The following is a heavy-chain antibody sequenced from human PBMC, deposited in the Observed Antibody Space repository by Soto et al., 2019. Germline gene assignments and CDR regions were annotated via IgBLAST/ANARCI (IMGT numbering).Heavy chain of an antibody. CDR3: ARDRIPYGLPHKMSYGMDV. J-gene: IGHJ6*02. CDR1: GFTFSNYT. D-gene: IGHD3-10*01. Sequence: PVGSLRLSCAASGFTFSNYTIQWVRQAPGKGLEWVAVISYDGSNKYYADSVKGRFTISRDNSKNTLYLQMNSLRAEDTAVYYCARDRIPYGLPHKMSYGMDVWGQGTTVTVSS. CDR2: ISYDGSNK. V-gene: IGHV3-30-3*01.